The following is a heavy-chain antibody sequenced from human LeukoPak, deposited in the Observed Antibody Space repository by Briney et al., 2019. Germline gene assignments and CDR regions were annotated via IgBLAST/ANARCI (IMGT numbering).Heavy chain of an antibody. CDR1: GFTFSSYE. Sequence: GGSLRLSCAASGFTFSSYEMNWVRQAPGKGLEWVSYISSSGSTIYYADSVKGRFTISRDNAKNTLYLQMNSLRAEDTAVYYCARGRSGSYYGNWFDPWGQGTLVTVSS. D-gene: IGHD1-26*01. CDR2: ISSSGSTI. V-gene: IGHV3-48*03. CDR3: ARGRSGSYYGNWFDP. J-gene: IGHJ5*02.